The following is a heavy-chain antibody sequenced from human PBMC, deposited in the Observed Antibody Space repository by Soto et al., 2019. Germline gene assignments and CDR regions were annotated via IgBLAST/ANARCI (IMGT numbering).Heavy chain of an antibody. CDR2: IIPIFGTA. CDR1: GGTFSSYA. D-gene: IGHD2-15*01. Sequence: SSVKVSCKASGGTFSSYAISWVRQAPGQGLEWMGGIIPIFGTANYAQKFQGRVTITADESTSTAYMELSSLRSEDTAVYYCAGTPSVVVAPTRDHWLDSWGQGTLV. J-gene: IGHJ5*01. CDR3: AGTPSVVVAPTRDHWLDS. V-gene: IGHV1-69*13.